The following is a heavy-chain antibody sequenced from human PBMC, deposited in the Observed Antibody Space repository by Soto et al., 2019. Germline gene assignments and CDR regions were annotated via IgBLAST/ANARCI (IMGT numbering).Heavy chain of an antibody. Sequence: TSETLSLTCAVYGGSFSGHYWRWIRQPPGKGLEWIGEINHSGSTNYNPSLKSRVTISVDTSKNQFSLKLSSVTAADTAVYYCARGIYRHSYGPVRFDYWGQGTLVTVSS. J-gene: IGHJ4*02. V-gene: IGHV4-34*01. CDR3: ARGIYRHSYGPVRFDY. D-gene: IGHD5-18*01. CDR2: INHSGST. CDR1: GGSFSGHY.